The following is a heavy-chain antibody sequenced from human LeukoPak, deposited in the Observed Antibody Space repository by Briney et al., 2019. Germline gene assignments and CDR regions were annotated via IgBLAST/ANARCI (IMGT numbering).Heavy chain of an antibody. D-gene: IGHD6-13*01. CDR1: GFTVSSNY. V-gene: IGHV3-66*01. J-gene: IGHJ3*02. Sequence: PGGSLRLSCAASGFTVSSNYMSWVRQAPGKGLEWVSVIYSGGSTYYADSVKGRFTISRDNSKNTLYLQMNSLRAEDTAVYYCARVIAAAGTHAFDIWGQGTMVTVSS. CDR3: ARVIAAAGTHAFDI. CDR2: IYSGGST.